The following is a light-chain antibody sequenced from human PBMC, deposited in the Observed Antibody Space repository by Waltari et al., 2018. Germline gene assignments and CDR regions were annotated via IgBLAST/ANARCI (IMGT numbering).Light chain of an antibody. CDR1: SSNIGSNT. Sequence: QSVLTQPPSASGTPGQRVTISCSGSSSNIGSNTVNWYQQLPGMSPKLLIHKNKQPPSGVPDRFSGSKSGTSASLAISGLQSEDEADYYCAAWDDSLNGDVVFGGGTKLTVL. CDR2: KNK. V-gene: IGLV1-44*01. CDR3: AAWDDSLNGDVV. J-gene: IGLJ2*01.